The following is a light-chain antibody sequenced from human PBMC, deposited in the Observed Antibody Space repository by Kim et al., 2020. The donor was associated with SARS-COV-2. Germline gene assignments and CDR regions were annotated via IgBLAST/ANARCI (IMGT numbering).Light chain of an antibody. CDR2: AAS. V-gene: IGKV1-8*01. Sequence: SASTGDRVTITCRASQGITSYLAWYQQKPGKAPKLLIYAASTLQSGVPSRFSGSGSGTDFTLTISCLQSEDFATYYCQQYYSYPYTLGQGTKLEI. CDR1: QGITSY. J-gene: IGKJ2*01. CDR3: QQYYSYPYT.